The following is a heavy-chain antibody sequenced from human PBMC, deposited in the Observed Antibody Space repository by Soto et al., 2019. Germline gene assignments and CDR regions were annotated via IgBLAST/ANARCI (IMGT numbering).Heavy chain of an antibody. V-gene: IGHV4-59*01. D-gene: IGHD1-26*01. CDR2: IYYSGST. Sequence: PSETLSLTCTVSGGSISSYYWSWIRQPPGKGLEWIGYIYYSGSTNYNPSLKSRVTISVDTSKNQFSLKLSSVTAADTAVYYCASSARVWDAFYTWGQGTMATVSS. J-gene: IGHJ3*02. CDR3: ASSARVWDAFYT. CDR1: GGSISSYY.